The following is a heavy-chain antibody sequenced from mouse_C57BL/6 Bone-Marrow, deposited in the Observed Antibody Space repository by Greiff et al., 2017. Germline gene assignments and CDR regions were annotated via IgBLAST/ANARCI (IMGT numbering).Heavy chain of an antibody. D-gene: IGHD3-2*02. CDR1: GFTFSNYW. V-gene: IGHV6-3*01. Sequence: EVQLQQSGGGLVQPGGSMKLSCVASGFTFSNYWMNWVRQSPEKGLEWVAQIRLKSDNYATHYAESVKGRFTISRDDSKSSVYLQMNNLRAEDTGIYYCTDSSGYVKVDYWGQGTTLTVSS. CDR2: IRLKSDNYAT. J-gene: IGHJ2*01. CDR3: TDSSGYVKVDY.